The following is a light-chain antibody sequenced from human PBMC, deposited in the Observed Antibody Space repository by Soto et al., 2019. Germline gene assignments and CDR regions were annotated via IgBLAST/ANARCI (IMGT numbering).Light chain of an antibody. V-gene: IGKV3-15*01. Sequence: EIVMTQSPATLSVSPGERATLSCRTSQSVSNNLAWYQQNPGQAPRLLFYGASTRATGVPARFSGSGSGTDFTLTIHSLQSEDFALYYCQQYDNWPWTFGQGTKVDI. CDR2: GAS. J-gene: IGKJ1*01. CDR1: QSVSNN. CDR3: QQYDNWPWT.